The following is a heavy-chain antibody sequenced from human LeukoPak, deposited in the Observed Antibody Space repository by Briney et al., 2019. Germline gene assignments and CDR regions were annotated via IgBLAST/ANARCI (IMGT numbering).Heavy chain of an antibody. CDR3: ARAPVSNDDSYGAFDY. Sequence: ASVKVSCKASGYTFTSYGISWVRQAPGQGLEWMGWISAYNGNTNYAQKLQGRVTMTTDTSTSTAYMELRSLRSDDTAVYYCARAPVSNDDSYGAFDYWGQGTLVTVSS. J-gene: IGHJ4*02. V-gene: IGHV1-18*01. CDR1: GYTFTSYG. CDR2: ISAYNGNT. D-gene: IGHD4-17*01.